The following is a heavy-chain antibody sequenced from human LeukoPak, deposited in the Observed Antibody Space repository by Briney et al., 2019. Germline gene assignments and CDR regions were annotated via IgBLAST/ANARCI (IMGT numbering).Heavy chain of an antibody. Sequence: ASVKVSCKASGYTFTSYDINWVRQATGQGLEWMGWMYPNSGNTGYAQKFQGRVTMTRNTSISTAYMELSSLRSEDTAVYYCARVGDGYNLADYWGQGTLVTVSS. CDR1: GYTFTSYD. CDR2: MYPNSGNT. J-gene: IGHJ4*02. D-gene: IGHD5-24*01. CDR3: ARVGDGYNLADY. V-gene: IGHV1-8*01.